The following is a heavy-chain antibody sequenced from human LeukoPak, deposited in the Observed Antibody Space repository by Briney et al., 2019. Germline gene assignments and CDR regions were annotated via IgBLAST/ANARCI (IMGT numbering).Heavy chain of an antibody. J-gene: IGHJ6*03. D-gene: IGHD2-2*01. CDR3: ARALYDCSSTSCLYYMDV. V-gene: IGHV3-21*01. Sequence: GGSLRLSCAASGFTFSSYSMNWVRQAPGKGLEWVSSISSSSSYIYYADSVKGRFTISRDNAKNSLYLQMNSLRAEDTAVYYCARALYDCSSTSCLYYMDVWGKGTTVTVSS. CDR2: ISSSSSYI. CDR1: GFTFSSYS.